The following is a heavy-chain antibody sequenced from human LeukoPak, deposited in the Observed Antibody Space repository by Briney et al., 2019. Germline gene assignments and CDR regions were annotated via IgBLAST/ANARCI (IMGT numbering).Heavy chain of an antibody. CDR2: IKQDGSEK. V-gene: IGHV3-7*01. J-gene: IGHJ4*02. CDR3: ATLWFGESDFDY. CDR1: GFTFSSYW. Sequence: GGSLRLSCAASGFTFSSYWMSWVRQAPGKGLEWVANIKQDGSEKYYVGSVKGRFTISRDNAKNSLYLQMNSLRAEDTAVCYCATLWFGESDFDYWGQGTLVTVSS. D-gene: IGHD3-10*01.